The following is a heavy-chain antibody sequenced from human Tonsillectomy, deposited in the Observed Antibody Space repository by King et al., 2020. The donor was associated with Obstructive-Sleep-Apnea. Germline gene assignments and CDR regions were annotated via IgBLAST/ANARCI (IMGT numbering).Heavy chain of an antibody. CDR2: ISSISSYI. CDR1: GFTFSSYS. V-gene: IGHV3-21*01. CDR3: ARDSHITMIVVANDAFDI. J-gene: IGHJ3*02. Sequence: VQLVESGGGLVKPGGSLRLSCAASGFTFSSYSMNWVRQAPGKGLEWVSSISSISSYIYYADSLKGRFTISRDNAKNSLYLQMNSLRAEDTAVYYCARDSHITMIVVANDAFDIWGQGTMVTVSS. D-gene: IGHD3-22*01.